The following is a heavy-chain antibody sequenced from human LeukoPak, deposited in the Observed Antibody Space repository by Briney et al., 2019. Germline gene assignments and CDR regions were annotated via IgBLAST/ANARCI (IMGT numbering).Heavy chain of an antibody. CDR1: GGTFSSYA. D-gene: IGHD3-22*01. Sequence: SVKVSCKASGGTFSSYAISWVRQAPGQGLEWMGGIIPIFGTANYAQKFQGRVTITADESTSTAYMELSSLRSEDTAVYYCARRASSGYYSGGDAFDIWGQGTMVTVSS. CDR3: ARRASSGYYSGGDAFDI. V-gene: IGHV1-69*13. J-gene: IGHJ3*02. CDR2: IIPIFGTA.